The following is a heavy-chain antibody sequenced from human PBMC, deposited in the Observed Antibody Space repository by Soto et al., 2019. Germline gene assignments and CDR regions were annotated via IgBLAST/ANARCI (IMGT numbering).Heavy chain of an antibody. Sequence: SRVSKKQGKGLEWVGRIKSKTDGGTTDYAAPVKGRFTISRDDSKNTLYLQMNSLKTEDTAVYYCTTADIAVAGDFDYWGQGTLVTVSS. D-gene: IGHD6-19*01. V-gene: IGHV3-15*01. CDR3: TTADIAVAGDFDY. CDR2: IKSKTDGGTT. J-gene: IGHJ4*02.